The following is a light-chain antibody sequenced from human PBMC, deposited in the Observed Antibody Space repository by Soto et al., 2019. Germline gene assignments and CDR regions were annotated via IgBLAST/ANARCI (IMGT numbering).Light chain of an antibody. CDR2: DAS. Sequence: EIVLTQSPATLSLSPGERATLSCRASHNVSYYLAWYQQKRGQAPRLLIYDASKRAPGIPARFSGSGSGTDFTLIIISLVPEDFAVYYCQQCSTWPTIAFVHRTPLEI. CDR3: QQCSTWPTIA. V-gene: IGKV3-11*01. CDR1: HNVSYY. J-gene: IGKJ5*01.